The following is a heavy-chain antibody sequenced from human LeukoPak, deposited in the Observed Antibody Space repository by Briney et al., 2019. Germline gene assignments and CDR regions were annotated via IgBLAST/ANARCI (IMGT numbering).Heavy chain of an antibody. Sequence: PSETLSLTCTVSGDTIRSSNWWSWVRQPPGKGLEWIGSIYYSGSTYYNPSLKSRVTISVDTSKNQFSLKLSSVTAADTAVYYCARRRYSSSWGPNDAFDIWGQGTMVTVSA. V-gene: IGHV4-38-2*02. CDR3: ARRRYSSSWGPNDAFDI. J-gene: IGHJ3*02. CDR1: GDTIRSSNW. CDR2: IYYSGST. D-gene: IGHD6-13*01.